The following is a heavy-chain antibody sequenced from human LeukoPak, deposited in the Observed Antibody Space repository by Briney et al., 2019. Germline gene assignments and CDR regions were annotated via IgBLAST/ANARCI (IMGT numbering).Heavy chain of an antibody. V-gene: IGHV3-23*01. CDR1: GFTFSSYA. CDR3: AKDRGMTTITTIDY. Sequence: GGSLRLSCAVSGFTFSSYAMSWVRQAPGKGLEWVSVISGSGDSTYYTDSVKGRFTISRDNSKNTVFLQMTSLRAEDTAVNYCAKDRGMTTITTIDYWGQGILVTVSS. CDR2: ISGSGDST. J-gene: IGHJ4*02. D-gene: IGHD4-11*01.